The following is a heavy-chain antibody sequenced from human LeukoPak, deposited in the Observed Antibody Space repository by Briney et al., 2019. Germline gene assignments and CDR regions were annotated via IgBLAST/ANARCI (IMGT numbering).Heavy chain of an antibody. D-gene: IGHD6-13*01. CDR1: GFTFRTYA. V-gene: IGHV3-64D*09. CDR2: ISSNGDST. Sequence: PGMSLRLPCSASGFTFRTYAMHWVRQAPGKGLEYVSAISSNGDSTFYADSVKGRFTISRDKSKKTLYLQMSSLREEDTAVYYCVKVGSAAGPGVFDYWGQGTLVTVSS. CDR3: VKVGSAAGPGVFDY. J-gene: IGHJ4*02.